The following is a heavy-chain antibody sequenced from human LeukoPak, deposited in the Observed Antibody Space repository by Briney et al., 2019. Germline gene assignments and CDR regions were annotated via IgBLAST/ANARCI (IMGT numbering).Heavy chain of an antibody. CDR3: ARDESDEGWFDP. CDR1: GFTFSSYG. V-gene: IGHV3-33*01. CDR2: IWYDGSNK. D-gene: IGHD2-21*02. Sequence: GRSLRLSCAASGFTFSSYGMHWVRQAPGKGLEWVAVIWYDGSNKYYADSVKGRLTISRDNSKNTLYLQMNSLRAEDTAVYYCARDESDEGWFDPWGQGTLVTVSS. J-gene: IGHJ5*02.